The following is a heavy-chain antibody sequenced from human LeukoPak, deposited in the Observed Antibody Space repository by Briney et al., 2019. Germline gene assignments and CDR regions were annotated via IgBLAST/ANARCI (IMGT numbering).Heavy chain of an antibody. CDR2: IYYSGST. V-gene: IGHV4-59*08. CDR3: ARHRSRCSSTSCYFHYYYYMDV. D-gene: IGHD2-2*01. J-gene: IGHJ6*03. CDR1: GGSISNYY. Sequence: ASETLSLTCTVSGGSISNYYWSWIRQPPGKGLEWIGYIYYSGSTNYNPSLKSRVTISVDTSKNQFSLKLSSVTAADTAVYYCARHRSRCSSTSCYFHYYYYMDVWGKGTTVTVSS.